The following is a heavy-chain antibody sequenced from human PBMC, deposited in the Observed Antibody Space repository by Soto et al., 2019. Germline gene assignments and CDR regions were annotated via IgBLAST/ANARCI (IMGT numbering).Heavy chain of an antibody. CDR3: ARSNWNDGNWFDP. V-gene: IGHV4-59*01. Sequence: QVQLQESGPGLVKPSETLSLTCTVSGGSISSYYWSWIRQPPGKGLEWIGYIYYSGSTNYNPSLKSRVTISVDTSKNQFSLKLSSVTAADTAVYYCARSNWNDGNWFDPWGQGTLVTVSS. CDR1: GGSISSYY. D-gene: IGHD1-1*01. CDR2: IYYSGST. J-gene: IGHJ5*02.